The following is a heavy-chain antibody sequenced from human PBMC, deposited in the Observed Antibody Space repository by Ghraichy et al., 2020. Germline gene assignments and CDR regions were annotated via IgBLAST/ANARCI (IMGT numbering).Heavy chain of an antibody. J-gene: IGHJ4*02. CDR1: GFTFSSYG. Sequence: SCAASGFTFSSYGMHWVRQAPGKGLEWVAVIWYDGSNKYYADSVKGRFTISRDNSKNTLYLQMNSLRAEDTAVYYCARDQSDGYDSELGYWGQGTLVTVSS. D-gene: IGHD5-12*01. CDR3: ARDQSDGYDSELGY. V-gene: IGHV3-33*01. CDR2: IWYDGSNK.